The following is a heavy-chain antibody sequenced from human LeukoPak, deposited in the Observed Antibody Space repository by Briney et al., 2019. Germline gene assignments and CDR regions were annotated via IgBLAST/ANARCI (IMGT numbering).Heavy chain of an antibody. Sequence: GGSLRLSCAASGFTFSSYGMHWVRQAPGKGLEWVAVISYHGRNENYADSVKGRFTISRDNSKNTLDLQMNSLRAEDTAVYYCAKEYYDFWSGYTHDYWGQGTLVTVSS. D-gene: IGHD3-3*01. CDR1: GFTFSSYG. V-gene: IGHV3-30*18. J-gene: IGHJ4*02. CDR2: ISYHGRNE. CDR3: AKEYYDFWSGYTHDY.